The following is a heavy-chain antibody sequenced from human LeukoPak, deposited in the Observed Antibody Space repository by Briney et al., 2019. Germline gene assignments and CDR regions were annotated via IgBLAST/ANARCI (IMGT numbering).Heavy chain of an antibody. J-gene: IGHJ3*02. CDR1: GFTFSSYW. D-gene: IGHD6-13*01. CDR2: IKQDGSEK. V-gene: IGHV3-7*01. Sequence: GGSLRLSCAAPGFTFSSYWMSWVRQAPGKGLEWVANIKQDGSEKYYVDSVKGRFTISRDNAKNSLYLQMNSLRAEDTAVYYCAREYSSSWYFAFDIWGQGTMVTVSS. CDR3: AREYSSSWYFAFDI.